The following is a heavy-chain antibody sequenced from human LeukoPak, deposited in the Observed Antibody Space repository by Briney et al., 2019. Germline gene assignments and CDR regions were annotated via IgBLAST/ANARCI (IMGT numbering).Heavy chain of an antibody. D-gene: IGHD3-10*01. CDR1: GFTFDDYG. Sequence: PGGSLRLSCVASGFTFDDYGMSWVRQAPGKGLEWVSGINWSGDDSAHADSVKGRFTTSRDNAKKSLYLQMNSLRAEDTAFYYCTRGWIGELSHIWGQGTLVTVSS. V-gene: IGHV3-20*04. CDR2: INWSGDDS. CDR3: TRGWIGELSHI. J-gene: IGHJ3*02.